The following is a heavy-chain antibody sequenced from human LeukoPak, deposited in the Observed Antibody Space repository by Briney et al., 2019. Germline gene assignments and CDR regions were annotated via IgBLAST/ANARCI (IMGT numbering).Heavy chain of an antibody. J-gene: IGHJ4*02. CDR1: GNSISSGDYY. D-gene: IGHD3-9*01. CDR2: IYTSGST. Sequence: SQTLPLTCTVSGNSISSGDYYWSWIRQPAGKGLEWIGRIYTSGSTTYNPSLKSRVTISGDTSENQFSLRLSSVTAADTAVYHCARTYYDPLTGYYSGGGPFDSWGQGTLVTVSS. V-gene: IGHV4-61*02. CDR3: ARTYYDPLTGYYSGGGPFDS.